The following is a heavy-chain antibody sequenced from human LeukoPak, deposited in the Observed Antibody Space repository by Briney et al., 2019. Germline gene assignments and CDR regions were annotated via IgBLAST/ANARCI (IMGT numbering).Heavy chain of an antibody. J-gene: IGHJ6*03. CDR2: ISAYNGNT. V-gene: IGHV1-18*01. CDR1: GYTFTSYG. CDR3: ARSPTPEGRIAAARGYYYYYYMDV. Sequence: ASVKVSCKASGYTFTSYGISWVRQAPGQGLEWMGWISAYNGNTNYAQKLQGRVTMTTDTSTSTAYMELRSLRSDDTAVYYCARSPTPEGRIAAARGYYYYYYMDVWGKGTTVTVSS. D-gene: IGHD6-13*01.